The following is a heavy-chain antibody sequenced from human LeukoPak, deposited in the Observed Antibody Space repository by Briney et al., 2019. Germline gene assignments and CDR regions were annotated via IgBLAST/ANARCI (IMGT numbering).Heavy chain of an antibody. Sequence: RSGGSLRLSCAASGFNFDDYTMHWVRQAPGKGPEWVSLIRWDGGITNYADSVKGRFTISRVNSRSSLYLQMNSVTIEDTALYYCAKDIEGSGWYYFDSWGQGTLVTVST. J-gene: IGHJ4*02. D-gene: IGHD6-19*01. CDR3: AKDIEGSGWYYFDS. CDR1: GFNFDDYT. CDR2: IRWDGGIT. V-gene: IGHV3-43*01.